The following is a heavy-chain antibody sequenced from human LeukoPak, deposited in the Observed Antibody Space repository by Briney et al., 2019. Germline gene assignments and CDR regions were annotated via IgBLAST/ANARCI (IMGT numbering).Heavy chain of an antibody. CDR3: ARGDDSSGSFDP. Sequence: SETLSLTCTVSGGSISSSSYYWGWIRQPPGKGLEWIGEIYHSGSTNYSPSLKSRVTISVDKSKNQFSLKLSSVTAADTAVYYCARGDDSSGSFDPWGQGTLVTVSS. CDR1: GGSISSSSYY. CDR2: IYHSGST. V-gene: IGHV4-39*07. D-gene: IGHD3-22*01. J-gene: IGHJ5*02.